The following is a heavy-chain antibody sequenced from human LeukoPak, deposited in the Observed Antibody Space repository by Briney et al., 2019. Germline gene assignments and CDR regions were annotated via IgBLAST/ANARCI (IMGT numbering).Heavy chain of an antibody. D-gene: IGHD4-17*01. V-gene: IGHV3-15*01. CDR1: GFTSSNAW. CDR3: TTEYYGDYHY. J-gene: IGHJ4*02. CDR2: IKSKTDGGTT. Sequence: GSLRLSCAASGFTSSNAWMSWVRQAPGKGLEWVGRIKSKTDGGTTDYAAPVKGRFTISRDDSKNTLYLQMNSLKSEDTAVYYCTTEYYGDYHYWGQGTLVTVSS.